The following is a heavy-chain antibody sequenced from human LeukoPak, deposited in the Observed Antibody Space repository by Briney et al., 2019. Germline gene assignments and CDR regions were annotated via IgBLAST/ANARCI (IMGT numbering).Heavy chain of an antibody. CDR3: AKDLFYGSGSGVDY. D-gene: IGHD3-10*01. V-gene: IGHV3-23*01. CDR2: ISGSGGST. J-gene: IGHJ4*02. Sequence: PGGSLRLSCAASGFTFSSYAMSWVRQAPGKGLEWVSAISGSGGSTYYADSVKGRFTISRDNSKNTLYLQMNSLRAEDTAVYYCAKDLFYGSGSGVDYWGQGTLVTVSS. CDR1: GFTFSSYA.